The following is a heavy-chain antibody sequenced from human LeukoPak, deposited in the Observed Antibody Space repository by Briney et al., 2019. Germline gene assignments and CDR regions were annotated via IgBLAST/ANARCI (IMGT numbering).Heavy chain of an antibody. CDR2: IIPIFGTA. D-gene: IGHD2-15*01. Sequence: GASVKVSCKASGGTFSSYAISWVRQAPGQGLEWMGGIIPIFGTANYAQKFQGRVTITADKSTSTAYMELSSLRSEDTAVYYCARGVGGYCSGGSCYSGPNWFDPWGQGTLVTVSS. J-gene: IGHJ5*02. CDR3: ARGVGGYCSGGSCYSGPNWFDP. CDR1: GGTFSSYA. V-gene: IGHV1-69*06.